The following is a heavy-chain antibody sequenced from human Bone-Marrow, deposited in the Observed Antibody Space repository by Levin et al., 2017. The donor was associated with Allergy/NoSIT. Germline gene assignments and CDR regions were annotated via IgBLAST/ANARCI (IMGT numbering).Heavy chain of an antibody. Sequence: SCAASGFTFSSYAMHWVRQAPGKGLEWVAVISYDGSNKYYADSVKGRFTISRDNSKNTLYLQMNSLRAGDTAVYYCARDLRAYYYGMDVWGQGTTVTVSS. CDR1: GFTFSSYA. V-gene: IGHV3-30-3*01. J-gene: IGHJ6*02. CDR3: ARDLRAYYYGMDV. CDR2: ISYDGSNK.